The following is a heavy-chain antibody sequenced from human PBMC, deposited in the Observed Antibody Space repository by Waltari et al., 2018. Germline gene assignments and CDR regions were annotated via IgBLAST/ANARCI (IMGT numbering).Heavy chain of an antibody. V-gene: IGHV1-69-2*01. J-gene: IGHJ6*02. D-gene: IGHD6-6*01. CDR2: VDPEDGET. CDR1: GSTSTDYY. CDR3: ATGRDRSSSPHYYYYGMDV. Sequence: EVQLVQSGAAVKKPGPTVKIPCKVSGSTSTDYYMPWVPKPPGQGLERMGLVDPEDGETIYAEKFQGRGTITADTSTDTAYMELSSLRSEDTAVYYCATGRDRSSSPHYYYYGMDVWGQGTTVTVSS.